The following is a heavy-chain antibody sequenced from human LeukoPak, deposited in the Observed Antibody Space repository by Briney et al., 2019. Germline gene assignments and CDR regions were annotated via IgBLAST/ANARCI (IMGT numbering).Heavy chain of an antibody. CDR3: ARDPWVPAAAMGTGNWFDP. D-gene: IGHD2-2*01. CDR2: ISAYNGNT. V-gene: IGHV1-18*01. Sequence: ASVKVSCKASGYTFTSYGISWVRQAPGQGLEWMGWISAYNGNTNYAQKLQGRVTMTTDTSTSTAYMELRSLRSDDTAVYYCARDPWVPAAAMGTGNWFDPWGQGTLVTVSS. J-gene: IGHJ5*02. CDR1: GYTFTSYG.